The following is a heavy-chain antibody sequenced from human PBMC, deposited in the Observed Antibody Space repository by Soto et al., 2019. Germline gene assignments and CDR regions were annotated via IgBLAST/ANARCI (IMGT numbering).Heavy chain of an antibody. Sequence: EVKLLESGGGSVQPGGSLRLSCEASGFTFGSYAMTWVRQPPGKGLEWVSTINDKGADTHYADSVKGRFTVSRDNSKNTLYVQMNSLRAEDTAVYYCAKDRGYGSGRDFDNWGQGTLVTVSS. V-gene: IGHV3-23*01. CDR1: GFTFGSYA. D-gene: IGHD6-19*01. J-gene: IGHJ4*02. CDR3: AKDRGYGSGRDFDN. CDR2: INDKGADT.